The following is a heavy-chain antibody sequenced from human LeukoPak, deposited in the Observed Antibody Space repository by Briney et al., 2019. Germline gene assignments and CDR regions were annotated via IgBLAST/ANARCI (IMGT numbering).Heavy chain of an antibody. CDR1: GFTFSSYS. D-gene: IGHD5-24*01. J-gene: IGHJ4*02. CDR3: ARWGRDGYRGAFDY. CDR2: ISSSGSYI. V-gene: IGHV3-21*01. Sequence: GGSLRLSCAASGFTFSSYSMNWVRQAPGKGLEWVSSISSSGSYIYYSDSVKGRFTITRDNAKNSLYLQMNSLRAEDTAVYYCARWGRDGYRGAFDYWGQGTLVTVSS.